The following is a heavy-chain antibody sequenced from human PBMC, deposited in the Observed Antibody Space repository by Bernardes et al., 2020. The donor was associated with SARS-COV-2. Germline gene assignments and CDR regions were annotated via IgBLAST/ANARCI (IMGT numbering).Heavy chain of an antibody. V-gene: IGHV1-2*04. J-gene: IGHJ3*02. D-gene: IGHD3-22*01. CDR2: INPDSGDT. CDR3: ARERGPKIEGQLLYDGFDM. CDR1: GFTLRDYR. Sequence: ASVKVSCQASGFTLRDYRTHWVRQTPGQGLEWMGWINPDSGDTNSARKFQGWVTLTRDTSKNTVYMEMRRLRGDDTAVYYCARERGPKIEGQLLYDGFDMWGQGTVGTVSS.